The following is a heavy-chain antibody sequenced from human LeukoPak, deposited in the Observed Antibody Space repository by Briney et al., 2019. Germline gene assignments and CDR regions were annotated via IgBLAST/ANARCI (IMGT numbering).Heavy chain of an antibody. V-gene: IGHV3-49*03. CDR2: IRSKAYGGIT. Sequence: PGGSLRLSCTASGFTFGDYAMSWFRQAPGKGLEWVGFIRSKAYGGITEYAASVRGRFTISRDDSKSIAYLQMNSLKTEDTAVYYCTRAYTQLGFDPWGQGTLVTVSS. CDR1: GFTFGDYA. D-gene: IGHD2-2*01. J-gene: IGHJ5*02. CDR3: TRAYTQLGFDP.